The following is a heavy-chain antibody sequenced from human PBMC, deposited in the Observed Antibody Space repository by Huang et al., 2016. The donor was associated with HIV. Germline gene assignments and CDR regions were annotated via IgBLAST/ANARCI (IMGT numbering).Heavy chain of an antibody. CDR3: TTGGAR. CDR2: VKTESDGGTI. V-gene: IGHV3-15*01. J-gene: IGHJ4*02. Sequence: WVGRVKTESDGGTIDYAAPVKGRFTISRDDSKGILYLQMNRLKTEETAFYYCTTGGARWGQGTLVTVS.